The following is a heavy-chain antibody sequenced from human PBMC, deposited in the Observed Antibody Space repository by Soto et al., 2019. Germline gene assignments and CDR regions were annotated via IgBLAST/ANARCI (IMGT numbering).Heavy chain of an antibody. V-gene: IGHV4-59*01. D-gene: IGHD6-19*01. CDR2: VYYTGST. CDR3: ARSVAVPGAHIDY. J-gene: IGHJ4*02. CDR1: GGSISGSY. Sequence: SETLSLTCSVSGGSISGSYWRWIRQSPGKGLEWLGYVYYTGSTNYSPSLRSRVSISVDTSKNEFSLRLSSVTAADTAVYFCARSVAVPGAHIDYWGQGXQVTVYS.